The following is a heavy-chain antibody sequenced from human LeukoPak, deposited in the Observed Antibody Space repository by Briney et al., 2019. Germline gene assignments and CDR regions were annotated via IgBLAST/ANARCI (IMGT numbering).Heavy chain of an antibody. Sequence: ASETLSLTCTVSGGSISSFYWSWIRQPPGKGLEWIGYISDSGSTNYNPSLKSRVTISVDTSKNKFSLKLSSVTAADTAVYFCARGRVSSSTWYSTYYYYFYMDVWGKGTTVTVSS. V-gene: IGHV4-59*01. J-gene: IGHJ6*03. CDR3: ARGRVSSSTWYSTYYYYFYMDV. D-gene: IGHD1-1*01. CDR1: GGSISSFY. CDR2: ISDSGST.